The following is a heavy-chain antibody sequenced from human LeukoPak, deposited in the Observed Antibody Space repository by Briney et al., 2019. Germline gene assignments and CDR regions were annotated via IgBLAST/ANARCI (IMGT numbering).Heavy chain of an antibody. J-gene: IGHJ4*02. CDR1: GGSISSYY. CDR3: ASFSGECSGGSCYSDRGIDY. CDR2: IYYSGST. Sequence: SETLSLTCTVSGGSISSYYWSWIRQPPGRGLEWIGYIYYSGSTNYNPSLKSRVTISVDTSKNQFSLKLSSVTAADTAVYYCASFSGECSGGSCYSDRGIDYWGQGTLVTVSS. D-gene: IGHD2-15*01. V-gene: IGHV4-59*01.